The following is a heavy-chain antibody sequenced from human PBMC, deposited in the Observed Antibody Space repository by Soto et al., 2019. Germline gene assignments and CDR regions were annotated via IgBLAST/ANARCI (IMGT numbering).Heavy chain of an antibody. J-gene: IGHJ4*02. CDR3: VRVPLDRLTTYFES. CDR2: IRNKTKSYTT. CDR1: GFTFSDHY. V-gene: IGHV3-72*01. Sequence: EVQLVESGGGLVQPGGSLRLSCTTSGFTFSDHYMDWVRQAPGRGLEWVGRIRNKTKSYTTDYAASVKGRFTISTDDSKNSLHLQMTSLKTADTAVYFCVRVPLDRLTTYFESWGPGTMVTVSS. D-gene: IGHD3-9*01.